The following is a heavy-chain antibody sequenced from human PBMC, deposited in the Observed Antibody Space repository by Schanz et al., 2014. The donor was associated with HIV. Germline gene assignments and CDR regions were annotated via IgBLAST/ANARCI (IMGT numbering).Heavy chain of an antibody. CDR2: ISWNSGSI. V-gene: IGHV3-9*01. Sequence: EVQLLESGGGLVQPGESLRLSCAVSGFRFSSHAMTWVRQAPGKGLEWVSGISWNSGSIGYADSVKGRFTISRDNAKNSLYLQMNSLRAEDTALYYCARVANWDYYGMDVWGRGTTVTVSS. D-gene: IGHD3-16*01. CDR1: GFRFSSHA. J-gene: IGHJ6*02. CDR3: ARVANWDYYGMDV.